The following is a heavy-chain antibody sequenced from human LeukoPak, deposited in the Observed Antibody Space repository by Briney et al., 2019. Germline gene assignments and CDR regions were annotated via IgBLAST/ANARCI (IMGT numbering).Heavy chain of an antibody. J-gene: IGHJ5*02. V-gene: IGHV1-69*13. CDR1: GYTFTSYG. CDR3: ARGEMATSYGWFDP. CDR2: IIPIFGTA. Sequence: SVKVSCKASGYTFTSYGISWVRQAPGQGLEWMGGIIPIFGTANYAQKFQGRVTITADESTSTAYMELSSLRSEDTAVYYCARGEMATSYGWFDPWGQGTLVTVSS. D-gene: IGHD5-24*01.